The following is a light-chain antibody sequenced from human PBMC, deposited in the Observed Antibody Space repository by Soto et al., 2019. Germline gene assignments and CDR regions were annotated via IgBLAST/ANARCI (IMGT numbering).Light chain of an antibody. CDR3: QQYHSTFGLYT. CDR1: HFVSVF. CDR2: KAS. J-gene: IGKJ2*01. Sequence: DIQMTQSPSILAASVGDRVTITCRASHFVSVFLAWYQQKPGKAPKLLIYKASDLETGVPSRFSGSGSGTEFTLTISSLQVDDVATYYCQQYHSTFGLYTFGRGTKLEIK. V-gene: IGKV1-5*03.